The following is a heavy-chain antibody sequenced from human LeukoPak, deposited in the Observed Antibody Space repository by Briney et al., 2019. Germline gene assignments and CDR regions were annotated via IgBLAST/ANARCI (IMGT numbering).Heavy chain of an antibody. D-gene: IGHD3-16*01. CDR1: GFTVSSNY. CDR2: IYSDGSGGNT. J-gene: IGHJ4*02. V-gene: IGHV3-53*01. Sequence: GGSLRLSCEASGFTVSSNYMSWVRQTPGEGLEWVSIIYSDGSGGNTYYADSVKGRFTVSRDNSKNTLYLQMNSLRAEDTAVYYCASHWGGYWGQGTLVTVSS. CDR3: ASHWGGY.